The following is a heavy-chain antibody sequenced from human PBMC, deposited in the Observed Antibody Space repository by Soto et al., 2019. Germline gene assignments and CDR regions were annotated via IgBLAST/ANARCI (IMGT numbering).Heavy chain of an antibody. CDR1: GFTFSTAW. D-gene: IGHD3-22*01. Sequence: GGSLRLSCAASGFTFSTAWLNLVRQVPGKGLEWVGRIKSKTDGGTTDYAAPVKGRFTISRDDSKNTLYLQMNSLKTEDTAVYYCTTEFEGSSGYYESGNYWGQGTLVTVSS. CDR3: TTEFEGSSGYYESGNY. J-gene: IGHJ4*02. V-gene: IGHV3-15*07. CDR2: IKSKTDGGTT.